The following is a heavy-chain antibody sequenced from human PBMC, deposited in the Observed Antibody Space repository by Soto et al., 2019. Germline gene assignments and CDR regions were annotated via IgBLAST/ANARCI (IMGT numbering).Heavy chain of an antibody. CDR2: IKQDGSEK. D-gene: IGHD7-27*01. CDR3: ARILTVDSVGFDY. Sequence: GGSLRLSCAASGFTFSSYWMSWVRQAPGKGLEWVANIKQDGSEKYYVDPVKGRFTISRDNAKNSLYLQMNSLRAEDTAVYYCARILTVDSVGFDYWGQGTLVTVSS. CDR1: GFTFSSYW. V-gene: IGHV3-7*03. J-gene: IGHJ4*02.